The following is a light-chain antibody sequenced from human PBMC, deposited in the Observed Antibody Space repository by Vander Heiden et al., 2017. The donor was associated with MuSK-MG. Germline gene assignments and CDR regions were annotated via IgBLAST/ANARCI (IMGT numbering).Light chain of an antibody. Sequence: DIQMTQSPSSLSASVGDRVTITCQASQDISNYLKWYQQKPGKAPKILIYDVSTLERGVPSRFSGSGGGTHFTFIISSLQPEDFATYYCQQDDKLPFTFGQGTKVXIK. CDR1: QDISNY. J-gene: IGKJ2*01. CDR3: QQDDKLPFT. V-gene: IGKV1-33*01. CDR2: DVS.